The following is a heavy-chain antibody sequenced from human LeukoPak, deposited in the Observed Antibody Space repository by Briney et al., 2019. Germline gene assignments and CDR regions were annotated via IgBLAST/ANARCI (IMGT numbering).Heavy chain of an antibody. CDR2: IYYSGST. CDR3: TGGPYYYMDV. V-gene: IGHV4-39*07. CDR1: GGSISSSSYY. J-gene: IGHJ6*03. D-gene: IGHD3-16*01. Sequence: SETLFLTCTVSGGSISSSSYYWGWIRQPPGKGLEWIGSIYYSGSTYYNPSLKSRVTISVDTSKNQFSLKLSSVTAADTAVYYSTGGPYYYMDVWGKGTTVTVSS.